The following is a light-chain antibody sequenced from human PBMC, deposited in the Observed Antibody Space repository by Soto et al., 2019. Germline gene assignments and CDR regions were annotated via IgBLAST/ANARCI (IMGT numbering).Light chain of an antibody. CDR2: DAS. V-gene: IGKV1-5*01. Sequence: DIQMTQSPSTLSASVGDRVTITCRASQSISSWLAWYQQKPGKAPKLLIYDASSLESGVPSRFSGSGSGTEFTLTISCLQPDDFATYYCQQYNSYAQTFGQGTKV. CDR3: QQYNSYAQT. J-gene: IGKJ1*01. CDR1: QSISSW.